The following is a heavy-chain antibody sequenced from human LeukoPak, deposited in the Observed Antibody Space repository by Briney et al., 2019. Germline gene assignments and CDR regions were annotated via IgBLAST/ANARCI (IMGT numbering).Heavy chain of an antibody. J-gene: IGHJ4*02. CDR2: INTNTGNP. V-gene: IGHV7-4-1*02. D-gene: IGHD3-9*01. CDR1: GYTFTSYA. Sequence: ASVKVSCKASGYTFTSYAMNWVRQSPGQGLEWMGWINTNTGNPTYAQGFTGRFVFSLDTSVSTAYLQISSLKAEDTAIYYCARVGYFDWLLSPYFDYWGQGTLVTVSS. CDR3: ARVGYFDWLLSPYFDY.